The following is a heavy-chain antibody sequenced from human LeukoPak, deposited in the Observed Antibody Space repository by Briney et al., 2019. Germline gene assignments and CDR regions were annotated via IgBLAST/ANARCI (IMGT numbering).Heavy chain of an antibody. J-gene: IGHJ5*02. CDR3: ARTRLGGSTSSHWFDP. D-gene: IGHD2-2*01. CDR2: INPSGGST. V-gene: IGHV1-46*01. CDR1: GYTFTGYY. Sequence: ASVKVSCKASGYTFTGYYMHWVRQAPGQGLEWMGIINPSGGSTSYAQKFQGRVTMTRDTSTSTVYMELSSLRSEDTAVYYCARTRLGGSTSSHWFDPWGQGTLVTVSS.